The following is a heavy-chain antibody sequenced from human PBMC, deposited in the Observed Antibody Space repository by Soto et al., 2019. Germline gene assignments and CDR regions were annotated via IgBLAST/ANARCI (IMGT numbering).Heavy chain of an antibody. V-gene: IGHV4-59*08. J-gene: IGHJ4*02. CDR1: GGSISSYY. D-gene: IGHD3-9*01. Sequence: SETLSLTCTVSGGSISSYYWSWIRQPPGKGLEWIGFSYFSGSTNYNPSLKSRVTISVDTSKNQFSLKLSSVTAADTAVYYCARHSPDFDWLSQFDYWGQGTLVTVSS. CDR3: ARHSPDFDWLSQFDY. CDR2: SYFSGST.